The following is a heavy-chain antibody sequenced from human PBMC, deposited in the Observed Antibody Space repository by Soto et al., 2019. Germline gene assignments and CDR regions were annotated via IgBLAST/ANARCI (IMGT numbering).Heavy chain of an antibody. CDR3: ARALYDSSGYYKNYYYYYGMDV. CDR1: GGTFSSYA. V-gene: IGHV1-69*06. Sequence: QVQLVQSGAEVKKPGSSVKVSCKASGGTFSSYAISWVRQAPAQGLEWMGGIIPIFGTANYAQQFQGRVTITADKSTSTAYMELSSLRSEDTAVYYCARALYDSSGYYKNYYYYYGMDVWGQGTTVTVSS. J-gene: IGHJ6*02. CDR2: IIPIFGTA. D-gene: IGHD3-22*01.